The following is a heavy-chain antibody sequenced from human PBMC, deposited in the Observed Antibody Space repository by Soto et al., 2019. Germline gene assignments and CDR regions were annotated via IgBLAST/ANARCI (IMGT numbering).Heavy chain of an antibody. CDR2: IWYDGSNK. D-gene: IGHD5-12*01. CDR3: ARAGRDRDGYNFDAFDI. V-gene: IGHV3-33*01. J-gene: IGHJ3*02. CDR1: GFTFSSYG. Sequence: PGGSLRISCAASGFTFSSYGMHWVRQAPGKGLEWVAVIWYDGSNKYYADSVKGRFTISRDNSKNTLYLQMNSLRAEDTAVYYCARAGRDRDGYNFDAFDIWGQGTMVTVSS.